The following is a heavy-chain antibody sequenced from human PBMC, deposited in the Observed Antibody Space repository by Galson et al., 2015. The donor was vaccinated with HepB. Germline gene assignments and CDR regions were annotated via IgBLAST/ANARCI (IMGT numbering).Heavy chain of an antibody. CDR3: AKNLYVGGSALDY. CDR2: ISQSGGST. D-gene: IGHD3-10*01. J-gene: IGHJ4*02. Sequence: SLRLSCAASGFTFSSYAMSWVRQAPGMGLEWVSGISQSGGSTNYADSVRGRFTISRDNSKNTLYLQMNNLRPEDTSIYFCAKNLYVGGSALDYWGQGTLVAVSS. CDR1: GFTFSSYA. V-gene: IGHV3-23*01.